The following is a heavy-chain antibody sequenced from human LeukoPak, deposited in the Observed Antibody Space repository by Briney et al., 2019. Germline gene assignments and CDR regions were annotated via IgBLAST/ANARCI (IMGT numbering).Heavy chain of an antibody. D-gene: IGHD1-14*01. CDR1: GGSFSDNY. CDR3: AKGGARKPIDY. Sequence: SETLSLTCAVYGGSFSDNYWSWIRQSPGKGLEWIGEINHSGSTNYNPSLKSRVTISIDTSKNQISLKVRPVTAADTAVYYCAKGGARKPIDYWGQGTLVTVSS. J-gene: IGHJ4*02. CDR2: INHSGST. V-gene: IGHV4-34*01.